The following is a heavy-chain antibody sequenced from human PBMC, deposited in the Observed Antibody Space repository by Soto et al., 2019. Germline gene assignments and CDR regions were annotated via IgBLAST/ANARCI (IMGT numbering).Heavy chain of an antibody. CDR1: GGTFSTSA. V-gene: IGHV1-69*12. J-gene: IGHJ6*02. D-gene: IGHD1-1*01. Sequence: QVQLVQSGSEVKKPGSSVKVSCKVSGGTFSTSAVSWVRQAPGQGLEWMGGIIPVFRAPDYAQKFQGRVTITADESARTAFMELTGLGFEDTAVYYCARDKDRLQLGGNYYYITDVWAKGPRSPSP. CDR2: IIPVFRAP. CDR3: ARDKDRLQLGGNYYYITDV.